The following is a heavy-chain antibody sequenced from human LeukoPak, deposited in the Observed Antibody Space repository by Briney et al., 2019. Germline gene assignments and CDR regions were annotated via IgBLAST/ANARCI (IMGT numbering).Heavy chain of an antibody. D-gene: IGHD3-22*01. J-gene: IGHJ4*02. Sequence: SETLSLTCTVSGGSISSYYWGWIRQPPGKGLEWVGSIYYSGNTYYNPSLKRRVTISVDTSKNQFSLKLSSVTAADTAVYYCARHGGYYYDSSGYFQGHFDYWGQGTLVTVSS. V-gene: IGHV4-39*01. CDR2: IYYSGNT. CDR3: ARHGGYYYDSSGYFQGHFDY. CDR1: GGSISSYY.